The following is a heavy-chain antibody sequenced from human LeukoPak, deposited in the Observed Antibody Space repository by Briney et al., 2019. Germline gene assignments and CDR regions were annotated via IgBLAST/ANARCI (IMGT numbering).Heavy chain of an antibody. D-gene: IGHD6-13*01. J-gene: IGHJ4*02. Sequence: SVKDSCKASGGTFSSYAISWVRPAPGQGLEWMGGIIPIFGTANYAQKFRGRVTITPDESTSTAYMELSSLRSEDTAVYYCASDSSSWSFDDGGQGTLVTLSS. CDR2: IIPIFGTA. V-gene: IGHV1-69*01. CDR1: GGTFSSYA. CDR3: ASDSSSWSFDD.